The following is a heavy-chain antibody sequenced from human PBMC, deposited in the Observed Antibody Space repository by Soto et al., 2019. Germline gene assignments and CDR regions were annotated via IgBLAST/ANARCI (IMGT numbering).Heavy chain of an antibody. Sequence: GESLKISCKGSGYSFAGYWITWVRQKPGKGLEWMGRIDPSDSQTYYSPSFRGHVTISVTKSITTVFLQWSSLRASDTAMYYCTRQIYDSDTGPNFQYYFDAWGQGTPVTVSS. D-gene: IGHD3-22*01. CDR2: IDPSDSQT. CDR1: GYSFAGYW. J-gene: IGHJ4*02. V-gene: IGHV5-10-1*01. CDR3: TRQIYDSDTGPNFQYYFDA.